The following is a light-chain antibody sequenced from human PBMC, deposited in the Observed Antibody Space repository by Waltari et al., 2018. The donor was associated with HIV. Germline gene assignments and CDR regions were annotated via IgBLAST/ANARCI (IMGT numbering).Light chain of an antibody. CDR1: SSNIGAGYD. CDR2: ATL. V-gene: IGLV1-40*01. J-gene: IGLJ2*01. CDR3: QSYDSSLTMV. Sequence: QSVLTQPPSVSGAPGQRVTISCTGGSSNIGAGYDVHWYQRLPGTAPKLLIFATLDRPSGVPCRFSGSGSGTSASLAITGLQAEDEADYYCQSYDSSLTMVFGGGTKVTVL.